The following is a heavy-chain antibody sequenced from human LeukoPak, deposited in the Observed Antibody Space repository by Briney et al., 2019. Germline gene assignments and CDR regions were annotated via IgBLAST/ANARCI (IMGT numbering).Heavy chain of an antibody. CDR1: GGSIGSSYYY. J-gene: IGHJ4*02. CDR2: IYYSGST. CDR3: ARHRIAARGSFDY. Sequence: PSETLSLTCTVSGGSIGSSYYYWGWIRQPPGRGLEWIGSIYYSGSTYYNPSLKSRVTISDDTSKNQFSLKLNSVTAADTAVYYCARHRIAARGSFDYWCQGTLVTVSS. D-gene: IGHD6-6*01. V-gene: IGHV4-39*01.